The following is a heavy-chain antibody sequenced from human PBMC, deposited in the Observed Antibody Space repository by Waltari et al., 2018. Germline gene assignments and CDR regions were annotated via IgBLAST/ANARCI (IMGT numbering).Heavy chain of an antibody. D-gene: IGHD5-12*01. Sequence: QVQLVQSGAEVKKPGSSVKVSCKASGGNFSSYALSWVRQSPGQGLEWMGRIIPIFGTANDAQKFQGRVTITADKSTSTAYMELSSLRSEDTAVYYCASSPPDIVATTDAFDIWGQGTMVTVSS. CDR3: ASSPPDIVATTDAFDI. V-gene: IGHV1-69*08. J-gene: IGHJ3*02. CDR1: GGNFSSYA. CDR2: IIPIFGTA.